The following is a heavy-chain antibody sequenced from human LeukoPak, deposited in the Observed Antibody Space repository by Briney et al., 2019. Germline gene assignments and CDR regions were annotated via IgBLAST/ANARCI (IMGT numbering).Heavy chain of an antibody. CDR1: GFTFSSYW. J-gene: IGHJ5*02. V-gene: IGHV3-7*01. CDR3: ARGRRQETANWFDP. CDR2: VKEDGSEK. Sequence: PGGSLRLSCAASGFTFSSYWMSWVRQAPGKGLEWVANVKEDGSEKFYVETVKGRFTISRDNAKNSLFLQMNSLRAEDTAVYYCARGRRQETANWFDPWGQGTLVTVSS.